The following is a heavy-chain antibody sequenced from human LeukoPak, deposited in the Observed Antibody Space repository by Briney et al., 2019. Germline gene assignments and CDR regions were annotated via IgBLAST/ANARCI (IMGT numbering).Heavy chain of an antibody. Sequence: GGSLRLSCVDSVITFSRYWMSWVRQAPGKGREWVANIKQDGDEKYYGDSVKGRFTISRDNAKNSLYLQMNSLRVEDTAVYYCARDGRPLDYWGQGTLVTVSS. J-gene: IGHJ4*02. CDR1: VITFSRYW. V-gene: IGHV3-7*03. CDR3: ARDGRPLDY. CDR2: IKQDGDEK.